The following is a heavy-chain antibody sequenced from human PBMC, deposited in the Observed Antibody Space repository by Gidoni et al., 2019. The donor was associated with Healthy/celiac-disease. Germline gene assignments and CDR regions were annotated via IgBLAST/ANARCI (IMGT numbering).Heavy chain of an antibody. D-gene: IGHD3-3*01. V-gene: IGHV3-21*01. CDR2: ISSSISYI. Sequence: EVQLVESGGGLVKPGGSLRLSGAAPGFTFSSSSLNWVRQAPGKGLEWVSSISSSISYIYYADSVKGRFTISRDNAKNSLYLPMNSLRAEDTAVYYCAREGRFGGYDFWSGYPNWGQGTLVTVSS. J-gene: IGHJ4*02. CDR3: AREGRFGGYDFWSGYPN. CDR1: GFTFSSSS.